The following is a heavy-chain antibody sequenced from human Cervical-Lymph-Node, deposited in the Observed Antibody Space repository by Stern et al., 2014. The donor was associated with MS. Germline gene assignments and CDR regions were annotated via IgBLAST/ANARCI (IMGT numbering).Heavy chain of an antibody. CDR3: SLWRGDYYYYSMDV. CDR2: IIPIFGTA. D-gene: IGHD2-21*01. V-gene: IGHV1-69*01. Sequence: QLVQSGAEVKKPGSSVKDSCKASGGTFSSYAISWVRQAPGQGLEWMGGIIPIFGTANYAQKFQGRVTITADESTSTAYMELSSLRSEDTAVYYCSLWRGDYYYYSMDVWGQGTTVTVSS. J-gene: IGHJ6*02. CDR1: GGTFSSYA.